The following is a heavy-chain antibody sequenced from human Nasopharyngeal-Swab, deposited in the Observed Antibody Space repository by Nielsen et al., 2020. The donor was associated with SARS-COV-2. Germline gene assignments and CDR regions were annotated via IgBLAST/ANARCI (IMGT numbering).Heavy chain of an antibody. CDR2: IYYRGST. D-gene: IGHD3-10*01. CDR3: ARARSYGSGRNPKGGGNFDY. V-gene: IGHV4-39*01. Sequence: WIRQPPGKGLEWIGSIYYRGSTDYNPSHKRRGTISVDTSKNQYSLKRSSVTAADTAVYYCARARSYGSGRNPKGGGNFDYWGQGTLVTVSS. J-gene: IGHJ4*02.